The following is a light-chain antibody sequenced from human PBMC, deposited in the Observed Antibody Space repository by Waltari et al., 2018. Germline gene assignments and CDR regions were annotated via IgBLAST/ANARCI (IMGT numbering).Light chain of an antibody. CDR1: QSLLHSNGYNY. Sequence: DIVMTQSPLSLPVTPGEPASISCRSSQSLLHSNGYNYLDWYLQKPGQSPQLLIYLGSNRASGVPDRVSGSGSGTDFTLKISRVEAEDFGVYYCMQALQTPQSTFGQGTKVEIK. CDR2: LGS. CDR3: MQALQTPQST. J-gene: IGKJ1*01. V-gene: IGKV2-28*01.